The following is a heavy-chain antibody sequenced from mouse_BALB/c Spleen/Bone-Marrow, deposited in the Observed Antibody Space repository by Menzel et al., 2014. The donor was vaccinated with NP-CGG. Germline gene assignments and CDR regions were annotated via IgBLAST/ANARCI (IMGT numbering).Heavy chain of an antibody. CDR1: GFNIKDYH. Sequence: EVHLVESGAELVRPGALVRLSCKASGFNIKDYHMYWVKQRPEQGLEWIGWIDPENGNIIYDPKFQGKASITADTSSNTAYLQLSSLASEDTAVYYCARSPRNYFDYWGQGSTLTVSS. CDR2: IDPENGNI. J-gene: IGHJ2*01. CDR3: ARSPRNYFDY. V-gene: IGHV14-1*02.